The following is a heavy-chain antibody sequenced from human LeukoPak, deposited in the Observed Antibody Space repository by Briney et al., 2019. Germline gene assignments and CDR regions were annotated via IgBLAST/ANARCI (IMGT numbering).Heavy chain of an antibody. V-gene: IGHV1-3*01. CDR2: INGGNGNT. D-gene: IGHD3-10*01. Sequence: GASVKVSCKASGYTFTSYAIHWVRQAPGQRLEWLGWINGGNGNTKYSQKFQDRVTITRDTSASTAYMELSSLRSEDTAVNYCARDLTMIRGAAFYYYYGMDVWGKGTTVTVSS. CDR1: GYTFTSYA. J-gene: IGHJ6*04. CDR3: ARDLTMIRGAAFYYYYGMDV.